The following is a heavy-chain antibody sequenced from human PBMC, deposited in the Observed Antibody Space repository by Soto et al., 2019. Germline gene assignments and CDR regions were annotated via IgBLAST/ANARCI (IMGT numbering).Heavy chain of an antibody. CDR2: IYHSGGT. CDR3: ARMVGATLVDF. J-gene: IGHJ4*02. Sequence: QVHLQESGPGLVRPSGTLSLTCAVSGASISSTTSNNWWSWVRQPPGKGLEWIGEIYHSGGTNYTPSLKXRXTXSXXKSKNQFSLKLTSVTAADTAVYYCARMVGATLVDFWGQGTLVTVSS. V-gene: IGHV4-4*02. CDR1: GASISSTTSNNW. D-gene: IGHD1-26*01.